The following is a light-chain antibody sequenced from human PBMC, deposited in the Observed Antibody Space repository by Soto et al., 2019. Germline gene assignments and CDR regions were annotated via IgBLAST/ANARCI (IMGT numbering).Light chain of an antibody. V-gene: IGKV1-33*01. CDR2: DAS. J-gene: IGKJ3*01. CDR1: QDISNY. CDR3: QQYDNLPSFT. Sequence: DLQMTQSPSSLSASVGDRVTITCQASQDISNYLNWYQQKPGKASKLLIYDASNLETGVPSRFSGSGSGTDFTFTISSLHPEDIATYYCQQYDNLPSFTFGPGTKVDIK.